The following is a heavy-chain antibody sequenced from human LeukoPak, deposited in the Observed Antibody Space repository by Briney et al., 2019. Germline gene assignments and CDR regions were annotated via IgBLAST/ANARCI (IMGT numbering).Heavy chain of an antibody. CDR2: ISSSSSYI. CDR3: ARSELGYNYYYMDV. J-gene: IGHJ6*03. Sequence: GGSLRLSCAASGFTFSSYSMNWVRQAPGKGLEWVSSISSSSSYIYYADSVKGRFTISRDNAKKSLYLQMNSLRVEDTAVYYCARSELGYNYYYMDVWGKGTTVTISS. V-gene: IGHV3-21*01. D-gene: IGHD3-10*01. CDR1: GFTFSSYS.